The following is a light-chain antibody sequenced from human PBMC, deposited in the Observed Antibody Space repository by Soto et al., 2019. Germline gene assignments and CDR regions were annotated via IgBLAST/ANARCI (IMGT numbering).Light chain of an antibody. Sequence: QSALTQPRSVSGSPGQSVTISCTGTSSDVGGYNYVSWYQQHPGKAPKLIIYDVSERPSGVPDRFSGSKSGNTASLTISGLQAEDEADYYCSLYTSENTYVFGTGTKLTVL. CDR1: SSDVGGYNY. V-gene: IGLV2-11*01. CDR3: SLYTSENTYV. J-gene: IGLJ1*01. CDR2: DVS.